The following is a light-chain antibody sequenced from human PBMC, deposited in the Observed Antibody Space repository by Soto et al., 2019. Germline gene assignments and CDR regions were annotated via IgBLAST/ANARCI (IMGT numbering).Light chain of an antibody. CDR2: EVT. CDR1: NVGEYDY. CDR3: SSFAGSNIWV. V-gene: IGLV2-8*01. Sequence: QSALTQPPSASGSPGQSVTISCTGSNVGEYDYVSWYQQHPGKAPKLMIHEVTKRPSGVPDRFSGSKSGNTASLTVSGLQAEDEDDYYCSSFAGSNIWVFGGGTKLTVL. J-gene: IGLJ3*02.